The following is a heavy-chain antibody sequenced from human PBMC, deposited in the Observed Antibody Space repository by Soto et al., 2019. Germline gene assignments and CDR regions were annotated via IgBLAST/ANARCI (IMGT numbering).Heavy chain of an antibody. CDR3: AKKSGVGATWYFDY. V-gene: IGHV3-23*01. D-gene: IGHD1-26*01. J-gene: IGHJ4*02. CDR2: LPEIGTNT. Sequence: GGSLRLSCVDSGFTFSNYGMSWVRQAPGKGLEWVSALPEIGTNTYYADSVKGRFTISRDNSKNTLFLQINNLRAGDTAVYYCAKKSGVGATWYFDYWGQGTLVTVSS. CDR1: GFTFSNYG.